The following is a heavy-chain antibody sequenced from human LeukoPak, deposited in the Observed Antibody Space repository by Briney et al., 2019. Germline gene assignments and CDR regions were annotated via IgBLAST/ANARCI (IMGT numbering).Heavy chain of an antibody. V-gene: IGHV1-69*13. D-gene: IGHD2-2*01. CDR3: ARGDQGYCSSTSCYFDY. J-gene: IGHJ4*02. Sequence: ASVKVSCKASGGTFSSYAISWVRQAPGQGLEWMGGIIPIFGTANYAQKFQGRVTITADESTSTAYMELSSLRSEDTAVYYFARGDQGYCSSTSCYFDYWGQGTLVTVSS. CDR2: IIPIFGTA. CDR1: GGTFSSYA.